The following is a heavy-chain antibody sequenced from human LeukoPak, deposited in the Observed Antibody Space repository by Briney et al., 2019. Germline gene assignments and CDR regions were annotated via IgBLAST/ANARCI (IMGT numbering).Heavy chain of an antibody. Sequence: GGSLRLSCAASGFSFSRYAMYWVRQAPGKGLEWVAVISYDGSDKYYADSVKGRVTISRDNSEDTLYLEMDSLRPEDTAVYYCAKDLNYGSGSHYYFYGMDVWGQGTTVTVSS. J-gene: IGHJ6*02. CDR2: ISYDGSDK. CDR1: GFSFSRYA. D-gene: IGHD3-10*01. V-gene: IGHV3-30*18. CDR3: AKDLNYGSGSHYYFYGMDV.